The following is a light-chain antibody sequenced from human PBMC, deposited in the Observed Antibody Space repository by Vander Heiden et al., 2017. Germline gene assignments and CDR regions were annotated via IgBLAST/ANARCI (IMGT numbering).Light chain of an antibody. Sequence: SYVLTQPPSVSVAPGQTARITCGGNNIGSKSVHWYQQKPGQAPVLVVYVDGDRPSGIPERFSGSNSGTTATLTISRVAAGEEADEDGQVWDSSRDHKGAYVVFGGGTKLTVL. CDR2: VDG. J-gene: IGLJ2*01. CDR1: NIGSKS. V-gene: IGLV3-21*02. CDR3: QVWDSSRDHKGAYVV.